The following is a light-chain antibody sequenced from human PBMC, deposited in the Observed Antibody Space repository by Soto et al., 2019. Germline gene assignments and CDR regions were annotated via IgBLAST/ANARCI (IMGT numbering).Light chain of an antibody. CDR2: DND. CDR1: SSNIGSNY. Sequence: QSVLTQPPSVSAAPGQRVTISCSGSSSNIGSNYVSWYQQLPGTAPKLLIYDNDKRPSGIPDRFSGSKSGTSATLGITGLQTGYEAEYYCGAWDTSLSVVVFGGGTKLTVL. V-gene: IGLV1-51*01. CDR3: GAWDTSLSVVV. J-gene: IGLJ2*01.